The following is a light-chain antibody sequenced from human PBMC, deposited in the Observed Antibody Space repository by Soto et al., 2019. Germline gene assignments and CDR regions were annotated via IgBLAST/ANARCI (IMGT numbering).Light chain of an antibody. J-gene: IGKJ1*01. CDR1: QTISSW. V-gene: IGKV1-5*03. Sequence: DIRMTQSPSTLSGSVGDRVTIGFRASQTISSWLSWYQQKPGKAPKLLIYKASTLKSGVPSRFSGSGSGTEFTLTISSLQPDDFATYYCQHYNSYSEAFGQGTKVDIK. CDR2: KAS. CDR3: QHYNSYSEA.